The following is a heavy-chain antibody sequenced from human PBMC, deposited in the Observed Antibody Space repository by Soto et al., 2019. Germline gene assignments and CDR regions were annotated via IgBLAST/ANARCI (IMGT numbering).Heavy chain of an antibody. V-gene: IGHV4-31*03. CDR2: IYYSGST. D-gene: IGHD1-20*01. J-gene: IGHJ5*02. CDR3: ARVGGIKWFDP. CDR1: CGSISSGGYY. Sequence: SETLSLTCTVSCGSISSGGYYWSWIRQHPGKGLEWIGYIYYSGSTYYNPSLKSRVTISVDTSKNQFSLKLSSVTAADTAVYYCARVGGIKWFDPWGQGTLVTVSS.